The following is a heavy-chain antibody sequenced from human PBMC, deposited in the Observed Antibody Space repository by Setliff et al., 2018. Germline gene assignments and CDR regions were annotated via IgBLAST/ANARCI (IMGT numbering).Heavy chain of an antibody. CDR1: GYTFTDYG. Sequence: ASVKVSCKASGYTFTDYGITWVRQAPGQGLEWMGWVSAYTGNAYYAHRLQDRVTLTTDKSMGTAYMELRSLRSDDTAVYYCSRLVRYCTTTSCQRLSGDEYWGQGTLVTVPQ. CDR2: VSAYTGNA. CDR3: SRLVRYCTTTSCQRLSGDEY. V-gene: IGHV1-18*01. D-gene: IGHD2-2*01. J-gene: IGHJ4*02.